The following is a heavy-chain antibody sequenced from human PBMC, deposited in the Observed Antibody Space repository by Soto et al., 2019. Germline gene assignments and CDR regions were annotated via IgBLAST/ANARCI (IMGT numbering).Heavy chain of an antibody. CDR3: AREFCSGGNCYTYYFDP. D-gene: IGHD2-15*01. J-gene: IGHJ5*02. CDR2: INTDGTNS. CDR1: GLTFNRYW. Sequence: GGSLRLSCALSGLTFNRYWMHWVRHAPGKGLVWVSHINTDGTNSNYADPVKGRFTISRDNAKSTLFLQMNSLRDEDTAVYYCAREFCSGGNCYTYYFDPWGQGIPVTVSS. V-gene: IGHV3-74*01.